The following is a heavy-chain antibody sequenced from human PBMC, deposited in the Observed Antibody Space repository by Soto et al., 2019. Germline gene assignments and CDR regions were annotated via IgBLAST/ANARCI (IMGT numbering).Heavy chain of an antibody. Sequence: SETLSLTCTVSGGSISSGGYYWSWIRQHPGKGLEWIGHIYYSGSTYYNPSLKSRVTISVDTSKNPFSLKLSSVTAADTAVYYCAITSDSSGYYDDYWGQGTLVTVSS. V-gene: IGHV4-31*03. CDR3: AITSDSSGYYDDY. J-gene: IGHJ4*02. D-gene: IGHD3-22*01. CDR1: GGSISSGGYY. CDR2: IYYSGST.